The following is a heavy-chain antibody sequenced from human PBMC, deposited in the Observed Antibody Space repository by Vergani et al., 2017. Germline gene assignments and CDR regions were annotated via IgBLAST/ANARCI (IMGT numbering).Heavy chain of an antibody. Sequence: QVQLQESGPGLVKSSETLSLTCSVSFDSIRNLYCNWIRQPPGKGLEWIGSIHYSENTNYNPYLKTRVTISVDTSKNQFSLTLTSVTAADTAVYYCARMGGYDEGDAFRIGYFDSWGPGILVTVSS. CDR2: IHYSENT. CDR1: FDSIRNLY. J-gene: IGHJ4*02. CDR3: ARMGGYDEGDAFRIGYFDS. D-gene: IGHD3-22*01. V-gene: IGHV4-59*11.